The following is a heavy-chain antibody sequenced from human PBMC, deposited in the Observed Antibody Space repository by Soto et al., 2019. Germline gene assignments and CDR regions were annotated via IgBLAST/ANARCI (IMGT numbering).Heavy chain of an antibody. CDR3: ARRTRGYMDV. CDR2: IYYSGST. Sequence: PSETLSLTCTVSGGSISSGGYYWSWIRQHPGKGLEWIGYIYYSGSTYYNPSLKSRVTISVDTSKNQFSLKLSSVTAADTAVYYCARRTRGYMDVWGKGTTVTVSS. CDR1: GGSISSGGYY. D-gene: IGHD2-15*01. J-gene: IGHJ6*03. V-gene: IGHV4-31*03.